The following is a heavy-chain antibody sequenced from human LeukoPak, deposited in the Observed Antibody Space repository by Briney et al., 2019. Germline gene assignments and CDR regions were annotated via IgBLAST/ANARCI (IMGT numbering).Heavy chain of an antibody. CDR1: GGSISSYY. CDR2: IYTSGST. CDR3: ARGSLGFRAFDI. Sequence: SETLSLTCSVSGGSISSYYWSWIRQPAGKGLEWIGRIYTSGSTNYNPSLKSRVTMSVDTSKDQISLNLSSVTAADTAVYYRARGSLGFRAFDIWGQGTMITVSS. J-gene: IGHJ3*02. V-gene: IGHV4-4*07. D-gene: IGHD3-16*01.